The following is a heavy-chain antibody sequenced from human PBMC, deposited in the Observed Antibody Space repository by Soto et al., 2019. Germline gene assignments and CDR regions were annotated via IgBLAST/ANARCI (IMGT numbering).Heavy chain of an antibody. CDR1: GYTFTSYA. V-gene: IGHV1-3*01. D-gene: IGHD2-8*01. Sequence: GASVKVSCKASGYTFTSYAMHWVRQAPGQRLEWMGWINAGNGNTKYSQKFQGRVTITRDTSASTAYMELSSLRSEDTAVYYCARVYCTNGVCYFDYWGQGTLVTVSS. CDR3: ARVYCTNGVCYFDY. J-gene: IGHJ4*02. CDR2: INAGNGNT.